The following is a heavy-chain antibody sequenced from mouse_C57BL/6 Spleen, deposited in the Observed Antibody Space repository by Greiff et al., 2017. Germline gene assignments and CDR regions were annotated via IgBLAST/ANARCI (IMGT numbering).Heavy chain of an antibody. J-gene: IGHJ3*01. CDR1: GYTFTDYE. V-gene: IGHV1-15*01. D-gene: IGHD3-3*01. Sequence: QVHVKQSGAELVRPGASVTLSCKASGYTFTDYEMHWVKQTPVHGLEWIGAIDPETGGTAYNQKFKGKAILTADKSSSTAYMELRSLTSEGSAVYYCTREGDAAGFAYRGQRRLVTVSA. CDR2: IDPETGGT. CDR3: TREGDAAGFAY.